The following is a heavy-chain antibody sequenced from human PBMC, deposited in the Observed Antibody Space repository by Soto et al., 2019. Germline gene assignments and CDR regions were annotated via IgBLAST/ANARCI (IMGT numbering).Heavy chain of an antibody. CDR3: ARGGGIFFGYDILTGYVDY. CDR1: GGSISSGGYY. D-gene: IGHD3-9*01. Sequence: QVQLQESGPGLVKPSQTLSLTCTVSGGSISSGGYYWIWIRQHPGKGLEWIGYIYYSGSTYYNPSLQSRVTISVDTSKNQFSLKLSSVTAADTAVYYCARGGGIFFGYDILTGYVDYWGQGTLVTVSS. J-gene: IGHJ4*02. V-gene: IGHV4-31*03. CDR2: IYYSGST.